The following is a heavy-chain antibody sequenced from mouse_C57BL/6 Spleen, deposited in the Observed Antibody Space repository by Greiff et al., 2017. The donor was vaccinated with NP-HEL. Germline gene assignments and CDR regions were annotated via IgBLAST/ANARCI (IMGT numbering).Heavy chain of an antibody. CDR2: ISSGSSTI. V-gene: IGHV5-17*01. D-gene: IGHD2-4*01. J-gene: IGHJ3*01. Sequence: EVKVVESGGGLVKPGGSLKLSCAASGFTFSDYGMHWVRQAPEKGLEWVAYISSGSSTIYYADTVKGRFTISRDNAKNTLFLQMTSLRSEDTAMYYCAIYYDYSFAYWGQGTLVTVSA. CDR3: AIYYDYSFAY. CDR1: GFTFSDYG.